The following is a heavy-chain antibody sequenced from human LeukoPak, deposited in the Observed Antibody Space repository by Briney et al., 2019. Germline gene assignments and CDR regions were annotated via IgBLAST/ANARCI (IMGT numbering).Heavy chain of an antibody. Sequence: SGPALVKPTQTLTLTCTFSGFSLSTSGMCVSWIRRPPGKALEWLALIDWDDDKYYSTSLKTRLTISKDTSKNQVVLTMTNMDPVDTATYYCARIKVDDILTGYYRYFDYWGQGTLVTVSS. CDR2: IDWDDDK. CDR1: GFSLSTSGMC. D-gene: IGHD3-9*01. J-gene: IGHJ4*02. CDR3: ARIKVDDILTGYYRYFDY. V-gene: IGHV2-70*01.